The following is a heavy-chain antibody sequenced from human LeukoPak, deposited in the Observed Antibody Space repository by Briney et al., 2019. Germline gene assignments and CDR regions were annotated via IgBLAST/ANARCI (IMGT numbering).Heavy chain of an antibody. CDR1: GFTFSSYA. CDR3: ARGGIRQVPLDY. J-gene: IGHJ4*02. V-gene: IGHV3-30*04. Sequence: PGGSLRRSCAASGFTFSSYAMHWVRQAPGKGLEWVAIISYDGSNKYYADSMKGQFTISRDNSKNTLYLQMDSLRAEDTAVYYCARGGIRQVPLDYWGQGTLVTVSS. D-gene: IGHD3-16*01. CDR2: ISYDGSNK.